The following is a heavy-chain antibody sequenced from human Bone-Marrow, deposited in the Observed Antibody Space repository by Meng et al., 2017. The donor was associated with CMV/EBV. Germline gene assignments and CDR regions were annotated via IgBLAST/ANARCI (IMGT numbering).Heavy chain of an antibody. Sequence: GGSLRLSCVASGITFNRYWMSWVRQAPGKGLEWVANTKQDGREQYYVDSVKGRFTISRDNAKNSVYLQMNSLRAKDTAIYYCAKSVVPAAMVPYYYYYYGMDVWGQGTTVTVSS. D-gene: IGHD2-2*01. J-gene: IGHJ6*02. CDR1: GITFNRYW. V-gene: IGHV3-7*01. CDR2: TKQDGREQ. CDR3: AKSVVPAAMVPYYYYYYGMDV.